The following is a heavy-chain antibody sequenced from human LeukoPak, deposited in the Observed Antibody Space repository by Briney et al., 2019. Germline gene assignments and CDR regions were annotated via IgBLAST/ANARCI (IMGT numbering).Heavy chain of an antibody. J-gene: IGHJ4*02. CDR1: GFTFSSYS. CDR2: ISSSSSYI. Sequence: PGGSLRLSCAASGFTFSSYSMNWVRQAPGKGLEWVSSISSSSSYIYYADSVKGRFTISRDNAKNTLYLQMNSLRAEDTAVYYCAREDPLVAARGLDYWGQGTLVTVSS. D-gene: IGHD2-15*01. V-gene: IGHV3-21*01. CDR3: AREDPLVAARGLDY.